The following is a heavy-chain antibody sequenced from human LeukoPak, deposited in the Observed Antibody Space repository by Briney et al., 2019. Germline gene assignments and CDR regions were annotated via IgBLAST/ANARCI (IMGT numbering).Heavy chain of an antibody. J-gene: IGHJ6*03. Sequence: SETLSLICAVYGGSFRGYYWSWIRQPPGKGVEWIGDINHSGSTNYNPSLESRVTISVDTSKNLFSLALSSVTAADTAVFYCARSQVGATSTYYYYYMDVWGKGTTVTISS. CDR2: INHSGST. CDR1: GGSFRGYY. D-gene: IGHD1-26*01. CDR3: ARSQVGATSTYYYYYMDV. V-gene: IGHV4-34*01.